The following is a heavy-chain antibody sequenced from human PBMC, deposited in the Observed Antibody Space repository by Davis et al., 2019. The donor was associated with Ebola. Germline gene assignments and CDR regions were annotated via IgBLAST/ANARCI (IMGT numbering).Heavy chain of an antibody. D-gene: IGHD6-13*01. CDR2: ISGSGGST. Sequence: GESLKISCAASGFTFSSYAMSWVRQAPGKGLEWVSAISGSGGSTYYADSVKGRFTISRDNSKNTAYLQMNSLKTEDTAVYYCSAAGTRGYDYWGQGTLVTVSS. CDR3: SAAGTRGYDY. CDR1: GFTFSSYA. J-gene: IGHJ4*02. V-gene: IGHV3-23*01.